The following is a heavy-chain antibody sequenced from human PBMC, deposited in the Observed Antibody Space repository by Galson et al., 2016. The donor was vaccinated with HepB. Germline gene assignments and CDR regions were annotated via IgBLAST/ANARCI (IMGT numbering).Heavy chain of an antibody. V-gene: IGHV3-11*01. Sequence: SLRLSCAASGFAFSDYYMSWIRQTPGKGPEWIAYIAGRSTTIYLSDSVKGRFTVSRDNTKDSLFLHMADLRAEDTAIYFCARDREPATTMPTFDLWGQGVMVTVSS. J-gene: IGHJ5*02. CDR2: IAGRSTTI. CDR1: GFAFSDYY. D-gene: IGHD6-25*01. CDR3: ARDREPATTMPTFDL.